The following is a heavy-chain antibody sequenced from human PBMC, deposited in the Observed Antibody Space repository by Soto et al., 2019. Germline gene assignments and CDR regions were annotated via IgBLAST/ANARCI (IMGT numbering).Heavy chain of an antibody. V-gene: IGHV4-31*03. Sequence: QVQLQESGPGLVKPSQTLSLTCTVSGGSISSGGYYWSWIRQHPGKGLEWIGYIYYSGSTYYNPSLKGRVTRSVDTSKTKFSLKLSSVTAADTAVYYCARDAAYYGMDVWGQGTTVTDSS. CDR3: ARDAAYYGMDV. CDR2: IYYSGST. CDR1: GGSISSGGYY. J-gene: IGHJ6*02.